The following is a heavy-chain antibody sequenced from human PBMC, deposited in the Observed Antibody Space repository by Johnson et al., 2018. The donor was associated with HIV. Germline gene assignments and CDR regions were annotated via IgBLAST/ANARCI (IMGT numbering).Heavy chain of an antibody. Sequence: VQLVESGGGLVKPGGSLRLSCAASGFTFSNAWMSWVRQAPGKGLEWVGRVKSKTDGGTTDYTAPVKGRFTISRAASKNTLYLQMNSLKTEDTAVYYCTTDSGWVPLEAFDIWGQGTMVTVSS. CDR2: VKSKTDGGTT. V-gene: IGHV3-15*01. J-gene: IGHJ3*02. D-gene: IGHD6-19*01. CDR1: GFTFSNAW. CDR3: TTDSGWVPLEAFDI.